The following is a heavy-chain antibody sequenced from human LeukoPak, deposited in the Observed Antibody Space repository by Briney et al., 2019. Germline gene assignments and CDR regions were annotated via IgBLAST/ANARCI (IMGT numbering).Heavy chain of an antibody. D-gene: IGHD2-2*01. CDR2: IYTSGST. Sequence: SETLSLTCTVSGGSISSYYWSWIRQPAGKGLEWIGRIYTSGSTNYNPSLKSRVTMSVDTSKNQFSLKLSSVTAADTAVYYCARDRTDPINIVVVPAAQNDAFDIWGQGTMVTVSS. CDR1: GGSISSYY. V-gene: IGHV4-4*07. J-gene: IGHJ3*02. CDR3: ARDRTDPINIVVVPAAQNDAFDI.